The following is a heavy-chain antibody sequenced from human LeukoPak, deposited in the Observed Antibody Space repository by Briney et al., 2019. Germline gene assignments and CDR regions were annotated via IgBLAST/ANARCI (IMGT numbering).Heavy chain of an antibody. CDR2: IYTSGST. J-gene: IGHJ6*03. CDR1: GGSISSGSYY. CDR3: ARRRPYDFWSGQDPANYYYMDV. Sequence: SQTLSLTCTVSGGSISSGSYYWSWIRQPAGKGLEWIGRIYTSGSTNYNPPLKSRVTISVDTSKNQFSLKLSSVTAADTAVYYCARRRPYDFWSGQDPANYYYMDVWGKGTTVTVSS. V-gene: IGHV4-61*02. D-gene: IGHD3-3*01.